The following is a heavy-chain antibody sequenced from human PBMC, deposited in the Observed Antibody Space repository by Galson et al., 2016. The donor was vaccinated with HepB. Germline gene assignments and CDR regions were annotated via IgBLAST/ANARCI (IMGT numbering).Heavy chain of an antibody. J-gene: IGHJ3*01. V-gene: IGHV3-30-3*01. CDR3: ARDLLYGDRDALDL. D-gene: IGHD4-17*01. CDR1: GLAFSSYA. CDR2: ISYDGNNK. Sequence: SLRLSCAASGLAFSSYAMHWVRQVPGKNLEWVAVISYDGNNKYYATSVKGRFTISRDNSRNTLYLQMNSLRPEDTAVYYCARDLLYGDRDALDLWGQGTMVTVSS.